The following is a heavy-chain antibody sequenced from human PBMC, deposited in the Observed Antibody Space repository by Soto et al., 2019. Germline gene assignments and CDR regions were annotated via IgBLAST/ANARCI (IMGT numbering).Heavy chain of an antibody. CDR1: GFTFSSYG. Sequence: GGSLRLSCAASGFTFSSYGMHWVRQAPGKGLEWVAVIWYDGSNKYYADSVKGRFTISRDNSKNTLYLQMNSLRAEDTAVYYCARDDLGYCSGGSCYHFDYWGQGTLVTVSS. J-gene: IGHJ4*02. CDR2: IWYDGSNK. V-gene: IGHV3-33*01. D-gene: IGHD2-15*01. CDR3: ARDDLGYCSGGSCYHFDY.